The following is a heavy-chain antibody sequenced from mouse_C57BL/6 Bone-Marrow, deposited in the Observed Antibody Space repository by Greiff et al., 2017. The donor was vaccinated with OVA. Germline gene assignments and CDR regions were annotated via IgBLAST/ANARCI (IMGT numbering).Heavy chain of an antibody. Sequence: EVQVVESGGGLVQPGGSMKLSCVASGFTFSNYWMNWVRQSPEKGLEWVAQIRLKSDNYATHYAESVKGRFTISRDDSKSSVYLQMNNLRAEDTGMYYCTAGLRNYWGQGTTLTVSS. J-gene: IGHJ2*01. CDR1: GFTFSNYW. CDR2: IRLKSDNYAT. V-gene: IGHV6-3*01. D-gene: IGHD2-4*01. CDR3: TAGLRNY.